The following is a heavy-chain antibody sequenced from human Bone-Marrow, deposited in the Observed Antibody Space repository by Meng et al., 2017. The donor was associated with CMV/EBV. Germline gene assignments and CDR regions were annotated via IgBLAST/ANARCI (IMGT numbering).Heavy chain of an antibody. CDR1: GYTFTSYD. Sequence: ASVKGSCKASGYTFTSYDINWVRQATGQGLEWMGWMNPNSGNTGYAQKFQGRVTMTRNTSISTAYMELSSLRSEDTAVYYCARGTRRGSPRPFDYWGQGTLVTVSS. CDR3: ARGTRRGSPRPFDY. V-gene: IGHV1-8*01. CDR2: MNPNSGNT. D-gene: IGHD3-10*01. J-gene: IGHJ4*02.